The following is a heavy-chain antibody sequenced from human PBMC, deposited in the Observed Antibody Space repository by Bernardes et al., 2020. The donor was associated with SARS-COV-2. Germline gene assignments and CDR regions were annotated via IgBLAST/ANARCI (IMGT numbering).Heavy chain of an antibody. Sequence: SETLSLTCTVSGGSISSYYWSWIRQPPGKGLEWIGYIYYSGSTNYNPSLKSRVTISVDTSKNQFSLKLSSVTAADTAVYYCARDGGGLDFWSGYYKTPGINYFDYWGQGTLVTVSS. CDR1: GGSISSYY. D-gene: IGHD3-3*01. CDR3: ARDGGGLDFWSGYYKTPGINYFDY. CDR2: IYYSGST. J-gene: IGHJ4*02. V-gene: IGHV4-59*01.